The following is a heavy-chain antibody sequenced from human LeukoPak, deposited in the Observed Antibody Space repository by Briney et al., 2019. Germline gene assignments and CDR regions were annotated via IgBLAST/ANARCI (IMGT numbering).Heavy chain of an antibody. J-gene: IGHJ4*02. D-gene: IGHD6-19*01. CDR3: AKGQVAGPTKNRFDY. V-gene: IGHV3-23*01. CDR1: GFTFSSYA. CDR2: VSGSGDST. Sequence: GGSLRLSCAASGFTFSSYAMSWVRQAPEKGLEWVSVVSGSGDSTYYVDSVKGRFTIARDNSKNTLYLQMNSLRAEDTAVYYCAKGQVAGPTKNRFDYWGQGTLVTVSS.